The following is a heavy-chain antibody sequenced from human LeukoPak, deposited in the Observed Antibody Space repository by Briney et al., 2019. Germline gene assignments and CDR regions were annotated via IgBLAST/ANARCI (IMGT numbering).Heavy chain of an antibody. V-gene: IGHV1-18*01. J-gene: IGHJ5*02. D-gene: IGHD6-6*01. CDR3: ARDSSSSSGDWFDP. Sequence: ASVKVSCKASGYTFASYGISWVRQAPGQGLEWMGWISAYNGNTNYAQKLQGRVTMTTDTSTSTAYMELRSLRSDDTAVYYCARDSSSSSGDWFDPWGQGTLVTVSS. CDR1: GYTFASYG. CDR2: ISAYNGNT.